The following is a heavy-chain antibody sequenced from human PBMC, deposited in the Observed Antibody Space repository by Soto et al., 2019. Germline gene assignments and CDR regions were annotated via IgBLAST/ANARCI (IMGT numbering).Heavy chain of an antibody. CDR1: GYTFTSYG. D-gene: IGHD2-2*01. V-gene: IGHV1-18*01. Sequence: GASVKVSCKASGYTFTSYGISWVRQAPGQGLEWMGWISAYNGNTNYAQKLQGRVTMTTDTSTSTAYMELRSLRSDDTAVYYCARDAPPSIVVVPAANWFDPWGQGTLVTVSS. CDR3: ARDAPPSIVVVPAANWFDP. CDR2: ISAYNGNT. J-gene: IGHJ5*02.